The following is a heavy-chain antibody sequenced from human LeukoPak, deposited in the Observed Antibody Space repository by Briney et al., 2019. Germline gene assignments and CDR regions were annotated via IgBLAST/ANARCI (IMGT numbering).Heavy chain of an antibody. D-gene: IGHD3-22*01. Sequence: GGSLRLSCAASGFTFSSYGMHWVRQAPGKGLEWVAFIRYDGSNKYYADPVKGRFTISRDNSKNTLYLQMNSLRAEDTAVYYCAKDLMGSGYYYDYWGQGTLVTVSS. CDR1: GFTFSSYG. V-gene: IGHV3-30*02. CDR3: AKDLMGSGYYYDY. J-gene: IGHJ4*02. CDR2: IRYDGSNK.